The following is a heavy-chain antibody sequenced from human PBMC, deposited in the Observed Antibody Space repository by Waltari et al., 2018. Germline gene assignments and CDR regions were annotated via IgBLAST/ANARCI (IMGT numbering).Heavy chain of an antibody. Sequence: QVQLVESGGGVVQSGRSLRLSCVGSGFTFTNHGMNWVRQAPGKGLEWVDVIWYDGSNKNYVDSVKGRFTISRDNSKNTMYLEMNRLRAEDTAVYFCARGDGGSGLGASDIWGQGTMVTVSS. J-gene: IGHJ3*02. CDR1: GFTFTNHG. CDR2: IWYDGSNK. V-gene: IGHV3-33*01. CDR3: ARGDGGSGLGASDI. D-gene: IGHD3-3*01.